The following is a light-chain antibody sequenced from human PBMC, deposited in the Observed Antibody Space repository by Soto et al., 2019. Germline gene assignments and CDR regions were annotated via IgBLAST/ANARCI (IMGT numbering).Light chain of an antibody. J-gene: IGLJ2*01. CDR2: EVT. Sequence: QSALTQPASVSGSPGQSITISCTGTSGDIGSYTYVSWYQQYPGKAPKLLISEVTNRPSGVSNRFSGSKSGNTASLTISGLQAEDEADYYCSSYAGSNNLVFGGGTKVTVL. V-gene: IGLV2-14*01. CDR1: SGDIGSYTY. CDR3: SSYAGSNNLV.